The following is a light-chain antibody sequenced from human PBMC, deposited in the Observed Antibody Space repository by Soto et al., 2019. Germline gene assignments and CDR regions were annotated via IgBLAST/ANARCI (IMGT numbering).Light chain of an antibody. J-gene: IGKJ1*01. CDR3: QQYGSSGT. CDR1: QSVSNNY. V-gene: IGKV3-20*01. CDR2: GAS. Sequence: EIVLTQSPCTLSLSPGERSTLSCMASQSVSNNYLAWYQQKPGQAPRLLIYGASNRATGIPDRFSGSGSGTDFTLTISRLEPEDFAAYYCQQYGSSGTFGQGTKVDI.